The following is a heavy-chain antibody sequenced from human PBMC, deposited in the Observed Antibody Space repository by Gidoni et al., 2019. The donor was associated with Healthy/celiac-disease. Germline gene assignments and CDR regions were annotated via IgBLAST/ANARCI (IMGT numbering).Heavy chain of an antibody. J-gene: IGHJ4*02. CDR2: ISWNSGSI. V-gene: IGHV3-9*01. Sequence: EVQLVESGGGLVQPGRSLRLSCAAYGFPFADYAMHWVRQAPGKGLEWVSGISWNSGSIGYADSVKGRFSISRDNAKNSLYLQMNSLRAEDTALYYCAKEGGYSSSWYYFDYWGQGTLVTVSS. CDR3: AKEGGYSSSWYYFDY. D-gene: IGHD6-13*01. CDR1: GFPFADYA.